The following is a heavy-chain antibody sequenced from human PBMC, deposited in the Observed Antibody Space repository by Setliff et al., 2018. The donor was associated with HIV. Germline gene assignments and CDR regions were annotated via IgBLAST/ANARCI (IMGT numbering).Heavy chain of an antibody. D-gene: IGHD3-16*01. Sequence: GGSLRLSCEAYGFLFHDYGLTWVRQVPGKGLEWVAGINGNGESVGYADSVKGRFTISRDNAKNSLYLQMKSLRAEDTALYFCTRDESGGDFYSYMDVWGSGTTVTVSS. J-gene: IGHJ6*03. CDR2: INGNGESV. CDR3: TRDESGGDFYSYMDV. V-gene: IGHV3-20*04. CDR1: GFLFHDYG.